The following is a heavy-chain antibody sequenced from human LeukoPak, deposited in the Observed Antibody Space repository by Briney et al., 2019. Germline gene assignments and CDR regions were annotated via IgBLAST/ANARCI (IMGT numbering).Heavy chain of an antibody. Sequence: PGGSLRLSCAASGFTFSSYSMNWVRQAPGKGLEWVSSISSSSSYIYYADSVKGRFTISRDNAKNSLYLQMNSLRAEDTAVYYCARDPSRGSGYDYWGQGTLVTVSS. V-gene: IGHV3-21*01. D-gene: IGHD6-19*01. J-gene: IGHJ4*02. CDR2: ISSSSSYI. CDR3: ARDPSRGSGYDY. CDR1: GFTFSSYS.